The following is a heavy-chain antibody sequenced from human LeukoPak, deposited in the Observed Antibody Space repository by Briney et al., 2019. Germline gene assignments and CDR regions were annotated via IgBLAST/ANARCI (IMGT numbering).Heavy chain of an antibody. J-gene: IGHJ4*02. CDR3: ARDVDYAEGY. Sequence: GSLRLSCAASGFTFSSYEMNWVRQAPGKGLEWVSIIYAGGSIYYADSVKGRFTISRDNSKNTLYLQMRSLRGEDTAVYYCARDVDYAEGYWGQGTLVTVSS. CDR2: IYAGGSI. V-gene: IGHV3-66*02. CDR1: GFTFSSYE. D-gene: IGHD4-17*01.